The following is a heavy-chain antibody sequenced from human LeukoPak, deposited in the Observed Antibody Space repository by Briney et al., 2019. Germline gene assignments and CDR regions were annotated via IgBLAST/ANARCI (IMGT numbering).Heavy chain of an antibody. Sequence: GGSLRLSCAASGFTFDDYAMHWVRQAPGKGLEWVSGISWNSGSIGYADSVKGRFTISRDDAKNSLSLQMDSLRAEDTAVYYCAKITILRCFDYWGQGTLVTVSS. V-gene: IGHV3-9*01. J-gene: IGHJ4*02. CDR2: ISWNSGSI. CDR1: GFTFDDYA. CDR3: AKITILRCFDY. D-gene: IGHD4-17*01.